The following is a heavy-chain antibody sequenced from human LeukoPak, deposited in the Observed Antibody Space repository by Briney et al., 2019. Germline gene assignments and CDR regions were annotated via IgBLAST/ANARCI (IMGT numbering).Heavy chain of an antibody. V-gene: IGHV4-39*07. CDR2: LDESGRP. CDR3: ARDLGGYPFFMDV. J-gene: IGHJ6*03. D-gene: IGHD2-15*01. Sequence: PSETLSLTCSVSGGSIRSGEHHWAWVRQPPGKGLEFIGSLDESGRPYDNRALKSRVSISGDTSGKQVSLNLTSVTAADTAVYFCARDLGGYPFFMDVWGRGTTVIVSS. CDR1: GGSIRSGEHH.